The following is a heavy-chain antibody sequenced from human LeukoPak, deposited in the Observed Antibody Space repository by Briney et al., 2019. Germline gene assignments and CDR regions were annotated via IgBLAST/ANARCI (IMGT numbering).Heavy chain of an antibody. CDR1: GGSFSGYY. CDR2: INHSGST. CDR3: ARDTAPLRYFDWLGNWFDP. Sequence: SETLSLTCAVYGGSFSGYYWSWIRQPPGKGLEWSGEINHSGSTNYNPSLKSRVTISVDTSKNQFSLKLSSVTAADTAVYYCARDTAPLRYFDWLGNWFDPWGQGTLVTVSS. D-gene: IGHD3-9*01. V-gene: IGHV4-34*01. J-gene: IGHJ5*02.